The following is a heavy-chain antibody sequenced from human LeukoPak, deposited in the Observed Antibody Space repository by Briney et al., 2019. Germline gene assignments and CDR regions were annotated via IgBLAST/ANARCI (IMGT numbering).Heavy chain of an antibody. J-gene: IGHJ5*02. D-gene: IGHD1-26*01. CDR2: IYSGGRT. CDR3: VTVGMTSIWSYLRFDP. CDR1: GLTVRSNY. V-gene: IGHV3-66*01. Sequence: GGSLRLSCAASGLTVRSNYMSWVRQAPGKGLEWVSVIYSGGRTYYADSVKGRFTISRDNSKNTLYLQMSSLRAEDTAVYYCVTVGMTSIWSYLRFDPRGQGTLVSVSS.